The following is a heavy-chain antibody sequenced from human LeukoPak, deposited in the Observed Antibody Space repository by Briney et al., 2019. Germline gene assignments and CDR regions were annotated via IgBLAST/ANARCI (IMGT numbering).Heavy chain of an antibody. CDR1: GFTFSSYS. D-gene: IGHD6-13*01. Sequence: GGSLRLSCAASGFTFSSYSMNWVRQAPGKGLEWVSYISSSSSTIYYADSVKGRFTISRDNAKKSLYLQMNSLRAEDTALYYCARVGGIAAAGRIGYWGQGTLVTVSS. V-gene: IGHV3-48*04. CDR3: ARVGGIAAAGRIGY. J-gene: IGHJ4*02. CDR2: ISSSSSTI.